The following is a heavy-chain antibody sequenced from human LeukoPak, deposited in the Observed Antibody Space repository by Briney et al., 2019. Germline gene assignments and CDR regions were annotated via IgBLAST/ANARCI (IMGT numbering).Heavy chain of an antibody. Sequence: GGSLRLSCAASGFTFSSFGMHWVRRAPGKGLEWVAFMSIDEDGGKTYFADSVKGRFTISRDNAKNSLYLQMNSLRAEDTAVYYCAELGITMTGGVWGKGTTVTISS. J-gene: IGHJ6*04. V-gene: IGHV3-33*03. D-gene: IGHD3-10*02. CDR3: AELGITMTGGV. CDR1: GFTFSSFG. CDR2: MSIDEDGGKT.